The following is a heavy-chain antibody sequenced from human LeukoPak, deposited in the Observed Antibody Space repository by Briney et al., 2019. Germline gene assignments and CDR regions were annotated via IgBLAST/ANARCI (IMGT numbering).Heavy chain of an antibody. J-gene: IGHJ4*02. CDR2: INPSGGST. V-gene: IGHV1-46*01. CDR1: GYTFTSYY. D-gene: IGHD3-22*01. CDR3: ARDGRFMTYQHYYDSSGDRPFDY. Sequence: WASVKVSCKAAGYTFTSYYMHWVRQARGQGLEWMGIINPSGGSTSYAQKFQGRVTTTRDTSTSTVYMELSSLRSEDTAVYYCARDGRFMTYQHYYDSSGDRPFDYWGQGTLVTVSS.